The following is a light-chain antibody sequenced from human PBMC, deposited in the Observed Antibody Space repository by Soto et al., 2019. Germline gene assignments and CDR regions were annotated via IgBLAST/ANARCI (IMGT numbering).Light chain of an antibody. CDR2: EVS. J-gene: IGLJ1*01. V-gene: IGLV2-18*02. CDR1: SSDVGSYNR. Sequence: QSVLTQPPSVSGSPGQSVTISCTGTSSDVGSYNRVSWYQQPPGTAPKLMIYEVSNRPSGVPDRFSGSKSGNTASLTISGLQAEDEADSYCSSYTSSFYVFGTGTKLTVL. CDR3: SSYTSSFYV.